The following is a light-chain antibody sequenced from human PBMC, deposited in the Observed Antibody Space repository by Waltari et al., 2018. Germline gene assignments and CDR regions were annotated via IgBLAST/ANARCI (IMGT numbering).Light chain of an antibody. CDR1: SSDVGNYNF. CDR2: DVV. Sequence: QSALTQPRSVSGSPGQSVTISCSGTSSDVGNYNFVSWYQQHPGNAPKLLIYDVVKRPSGVPDRFSGSKSGNTASLTISGLQTEYEGDYYCCSYAGSYTFVFGGGTQLTVL. J-gene: IGLJ7*01. V-gene: IGLV2-11*01. CDR3: CSYAGSYTFV.